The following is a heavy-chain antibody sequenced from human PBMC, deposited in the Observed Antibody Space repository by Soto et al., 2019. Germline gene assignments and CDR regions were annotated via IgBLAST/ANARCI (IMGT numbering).Heavy chain of an antibody. V-gene: IGHV3-33*01. CDR2: IWYDGSNK. J-gene: IGHJ3*02. D-gene: IGHD4-17*01. CDR1: GFTFSSYG. Sequence: QVQLVESGGGVVQPGRSLRLSCAASGFTFSSYGMHWVRQAPGKGLEWVAVIWYDGSNKYYADSVKGRFTISRDNSKNTLYLQMNSLRAEDTAVYYCARDGYVYGDYHDDAFDIWGQGTMVTVSS. CDR3: ARDGYVYGDYHDDAFDI.